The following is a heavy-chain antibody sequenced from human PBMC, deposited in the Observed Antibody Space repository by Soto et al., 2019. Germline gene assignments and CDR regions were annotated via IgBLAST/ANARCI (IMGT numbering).Heavy chain of an antibody. Sequence: GESLKISCKGSGYSLTTYWIGWVRQMPGKGLEWMGIIFPSDSDTRYSPSFQGQVTISADKSINTAYLQWNSLKASDTAMYYCARNPTFDSSGQGTQVTV. V-gene: IGHV5-51*01. J-gene: IGHJ4*02. CDR3: ARNPTFDS. CDR1: GYSLTTYW. D-gene: IGHD3-10*01. CDR2: IFPSDSDT.